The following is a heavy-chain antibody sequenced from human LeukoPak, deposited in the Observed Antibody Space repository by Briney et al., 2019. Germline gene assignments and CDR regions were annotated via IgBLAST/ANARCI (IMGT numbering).Heavy chain of an antibody. CDR3: ASGGYSYDYNWFDH. Sequence: SQTLSLTCTVSGGSISSGGYYWSWIRQHPGKGLEWIGYIYYSGSTYYNPSLKSRVTISVDTSKNQFSLKLSSVTAADTAVYYCASGGYSYDYNWFDHWGQGTLVTVSS. CDR2: IYYSGST. CDR1: GGSISSGGYY. J-gene: IGHJ5*02. V-gene: IGHV4-31*03. D-gene: IGHD5-18*01.